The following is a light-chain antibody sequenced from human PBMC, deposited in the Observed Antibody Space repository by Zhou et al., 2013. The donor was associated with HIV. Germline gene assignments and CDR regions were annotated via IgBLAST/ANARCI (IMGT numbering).Light chain of an antibody. CDR3: QQRYNWPKT. J-gene: IGKJ2*01. CDR2: RAS. V-gene: IGKV3-15*01. CDR1: ENVYSN. Sequence: EVVMTQSPAILSVSPGERVTFSCRASENVYSNVAWYQQKPGQAPTLLIYRASTRATGVPARFSGSGSGTEFTLAISSLQSEDFAVYYCQQRYNWPKTFGQGTKLEIK.